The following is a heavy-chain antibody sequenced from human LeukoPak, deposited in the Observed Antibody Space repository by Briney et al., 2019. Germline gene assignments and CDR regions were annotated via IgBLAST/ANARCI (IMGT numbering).Heavy chain of an antibody. Sequence: SETLSLTCAVHGGSFSGYYWGWIRQTPGKGLEWIGSIYYSGSTYYKPSLKSRITISVDTSKNQFSLKLSSVTAADTAVYYCAGQRGYSYKRGAFDIWGQGTMVTVSS. J-gene: IGHJ3*02. CDR3: AGQRGYSYKRGAFDI. V-gene: IGHV4-39*07. CDR1: GGSFSGYY. D-gene: IGHD5-18*01. CDR2: IYYSGST.